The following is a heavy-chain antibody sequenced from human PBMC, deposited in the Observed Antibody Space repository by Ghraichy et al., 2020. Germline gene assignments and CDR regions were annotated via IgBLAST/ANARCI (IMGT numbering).Heavy chain of an antibody. CDR1: GFTFGSYW. J-gene: IGHJ4*02. Sequence: GGSLRLSCAASGFTFGSYWMSWVRQAPGKGLEWVANIKQDGSEIYYVDSVKGRFTISRDNAKNSLYLQMNSLRAEDTAVYFCASNWGSYYFDYWGQGTLVTVSS. CDR3: ASNWGSYYFDY. D-gene: IGHD7-27*01. CDR2: IKQDGSEI. V-gene: IGHV3-7*01.